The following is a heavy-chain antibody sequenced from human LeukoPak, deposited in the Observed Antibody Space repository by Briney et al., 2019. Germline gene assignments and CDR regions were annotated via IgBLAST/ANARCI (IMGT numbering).Heavy chain of an antibody. V-gene: IGHV4-59*02. CDR3: ARENPYYYYMDV. D-gene: IGHD1-14*01. Sequence: SSETLSLTCTVSGGSVRSYYWGWIRQSPGKGLEWIGYIYYNGDTKYSPSPKSRVILSVDTSKNQFSLNLKSVTDADSAVYYCARENPYYYYMDVWGKGTTVTVSS. J-gene: IGHJ6*03. CDR1: GGSVRSYY. CDR2: IYYNGDT.